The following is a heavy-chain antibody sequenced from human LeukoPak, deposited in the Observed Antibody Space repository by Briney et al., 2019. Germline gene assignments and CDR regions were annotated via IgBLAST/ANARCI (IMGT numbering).Heavy chain of an antibody. J-gene: IGHJ4*02. CDR1: GFTFRSYA. D-gene: IGHD6-13*01. Sequence: PGGSLRLSCAASGFTFRSYAMSWVRQAPGRGLEWVSTISGSDGSTYYADSVRGRFTITRDISKNMLYLQMNSLRAEDTAVYYCARDQGAAGLYWGQGALVTVSS. CDR2: ISGSDGST. V-gene: IGHV3-23*01. CDR3: ARDQGAAGLY.